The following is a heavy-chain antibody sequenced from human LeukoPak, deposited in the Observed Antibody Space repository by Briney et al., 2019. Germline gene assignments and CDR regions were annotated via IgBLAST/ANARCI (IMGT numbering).Heavy chain of an antibody. J-gene: IGHJ5*02. CDR1: GYTFTSYG. CDR3: ARDGAFRVVAAQRFDP. Sequence: ASVKVSCKASGYTFTSYGISWVRQAPGQGLEWMGWISAYNGNTNYAQKLQGRVTMTTDTSTSTAYMELRSLRSDDTAVYYCARDGAFRVVAAQRFDPWGQGTLVTVSS. CDR2: ISAYNGNT. V-gene: IGHV1-18*01. D-gene: IGHD2-15*01.